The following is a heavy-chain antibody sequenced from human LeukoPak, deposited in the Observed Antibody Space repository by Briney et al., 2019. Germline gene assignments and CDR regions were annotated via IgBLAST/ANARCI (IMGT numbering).Heavy chain of an antibody. J-gene: IGHJ5*02. Sequence: GESLKISCQSSGYGFTAYYLGWARQMPGRGLEWMGKIDPSDSRTNYSPAFQGHVTISVDKSSSTAYLQWNSLQVSDTAMYYCVRKVTQDAAGTIGWFDPWGQGTQVTVSS. CDR1: GYGFTAYY. D-gene: IGHD5-18*01. CDR3: VRKVTQDAAGTIGWFDP. CDR2: IDPSDSRT. V-gene: IGHV5-10-1*01.